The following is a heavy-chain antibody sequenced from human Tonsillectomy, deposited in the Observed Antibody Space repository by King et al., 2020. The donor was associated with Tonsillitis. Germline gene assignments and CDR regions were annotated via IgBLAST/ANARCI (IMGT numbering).Heavy chain of an antibody. D-gene: IGHD3-22*01. V-gene: IGHV3-15*01. CDR2: VKPNTDGGTT. J-gene: IGHJ6*02. CDR1: GLPFSYAW. Sequence: VQLVESGGGLVKPGGSLRLSCAASGLPFSYAWLTLVRQAPGKGLEWVGRVKPNTDGGTTDYAAPVKGRFTISRDDSKNMVYLQMDSLTDEDTGVYYCTTAMKLSGLDVWGQGTSVTVSS. CDR3: TTAMKLSGLDV.